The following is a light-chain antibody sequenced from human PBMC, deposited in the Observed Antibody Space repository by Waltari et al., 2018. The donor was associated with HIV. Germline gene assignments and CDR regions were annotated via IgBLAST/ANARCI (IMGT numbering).Light chain of an antibody. CDR2: WAS. Sequence: DIVMTQSPDSLAVSLGVRATITCNSSQSVLFSSNNKNYLAWYQQKPGQPPKLLIYWASTRESGVPDRFSGSGSGTDFTLTISSLQAEDVAVYYCQQYYSTWTFGQGTKVEIK. V-gene: IGKV4-1*01. J-gene: IGKJ1*01. CDR1: QSVLFSSNNKNY. CDR3: QQYYSTWT.